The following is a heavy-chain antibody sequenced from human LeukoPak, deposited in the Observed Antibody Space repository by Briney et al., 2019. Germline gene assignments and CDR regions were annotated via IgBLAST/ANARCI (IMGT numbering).Heavy chain of an antibody. J-gene: IGHJ6*02. Sequence: GGSLRLSCAASGFTFSSYAMSWVRQAPGKGLEWVSAISGSGGSTYYADSVKGRFTISRDNSKNTLYLQMNSLRAEDTAVYYCARHSGSWYDYYGMDVWGQGTTVTVSS. CDR2: ISGSGGST. V-gene: IGHV3-23*01. CDR1: GFTFSSYA. CDR3: ARHSGSWYDYYGMDV. D-gene: IGHD6-13*01.